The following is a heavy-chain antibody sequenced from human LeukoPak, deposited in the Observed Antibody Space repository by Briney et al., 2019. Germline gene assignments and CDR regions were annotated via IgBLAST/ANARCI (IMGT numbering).Heavy chain of an antibody. CDR1: GYTFTSYG. D-gene: IGHD3-10*01. CDR3: ARDSKVRGEYPLGY. J-gene: IGHJ4*02. Sequence: ASVKVSCKASGYTFTSYGISWVRQAPGQGLEWMGWISAYNGNTNYAQKLQGRVTMTTDTSTSTAYMGLRSLRSDDTAVYYCARDSKVRGEYPLGYWGQGTLVTVSS. CDR2: ISAYNGNT. V-gene: IGHV1-18*04.